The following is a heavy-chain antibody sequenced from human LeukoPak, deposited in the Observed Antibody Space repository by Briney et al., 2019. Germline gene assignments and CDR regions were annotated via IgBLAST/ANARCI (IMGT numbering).Heavy chain of an antibody. CDR1: GFTFSDYS. J-gene: IGHJ4*02. Sequence: GGSLRLSCAASGFTFSDYSMNWVRQAPGKGLEWVSYINSGSSTIYYVDSVEGRFTISRDNAKNSLYLQMNSLRDEDTAVYHCARPRSKVGTPTFDYWGQGTLVTVSS. D-gene: IGHD4-23*01. CDR3: ARPRSKVGTPTFDY. V-gene: IGHV3-48*02. CDR2: INSGSSTI.